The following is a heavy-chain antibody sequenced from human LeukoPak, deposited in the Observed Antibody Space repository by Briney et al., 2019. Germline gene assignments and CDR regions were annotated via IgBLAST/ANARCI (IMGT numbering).Heavy chain of an antibody. CDR2: ISYDGSNK. V-gene: IGHV3-30*18. Sequence: KPGRSLRLSCAASGFTFSTYGMHWVRQAPGKGLEWVAVISYDGSNKYYADSVKGRFTISRDNSKNTLYLQMNSLRAEDTAVYYCAKGSLVVTAIRFDYWGQGTLVTVSS. CDR1: GFTFSTYG. D-gene: IGHD2-21*02. J-gene: IGHJ4*02. CDR3: AKGSLVVTAIRFDY.